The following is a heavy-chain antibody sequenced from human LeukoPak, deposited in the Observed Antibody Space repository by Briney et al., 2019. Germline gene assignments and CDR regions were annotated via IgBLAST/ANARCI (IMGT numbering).Heavy chain of an antibody. D-gene: IGHD2-2*01. J-gene: IGHJ4*02. CDR3: ARDWRYCSSTSCPQPFDY. V-gene: IGHV3-74*01. CDR2: INSDGSST. Sequence: GGSLRFSCAASGFTFSYYWMHWVRQAPGKGLVWVSRINSDGSSTSYADSVKGRFTTSRDNAKTTLYLQMNSLRVEDTAVYYCARDWRYCSSTSCPQPFDYWGQGTLVTVSS. CDR1: GFTFSYYW.